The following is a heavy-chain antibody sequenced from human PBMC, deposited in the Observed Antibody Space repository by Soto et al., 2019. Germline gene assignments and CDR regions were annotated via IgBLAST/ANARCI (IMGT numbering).Heavy chain of an antibody. J-gene: IGHJ4*02. CDR2: ISPRSAYI. V-gene: IGHV3-21*01. D-gene: IGHD3-22*01. CDR1: RFKFSDYS. CDR3: ATLIKTYYDDSSGYSQDY. Sequence: GGSLRLSCAASRFKFSDYSMNWVRQAPGKGLEWVSSISPRSAYIHYADAVKGRFIISRDDGKNALILQMNSLRAEDTAVYYCATLIKTYYDDSSGYSQDYWGQGTLVTVSS.